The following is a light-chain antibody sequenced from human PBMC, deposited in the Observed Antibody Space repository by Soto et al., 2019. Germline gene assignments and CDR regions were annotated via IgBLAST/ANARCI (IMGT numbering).Light chain of an antibody. CDR2: DAS. CDR1: QFIDRY. Sequence: EIVLTQSQATLSFSPGERSNLSCRASQFIDRYLAWYRQIPGQAPRLLIYDASNRATGIPDRFSGGGSGTDFTLTISSLEPEDFAVYYCQQRSNLPPTFGQGTKVDIK. V-gene: IGKV3-11*01. CDR3: QQRSNLPPT. J-gene: IGKJ1*01.